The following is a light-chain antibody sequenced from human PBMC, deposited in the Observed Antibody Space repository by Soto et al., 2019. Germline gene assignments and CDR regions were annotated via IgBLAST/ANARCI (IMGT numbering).Light chain of an antibody. CDR3: QKDNSFPLT. J-gene: IGKJ4*01. V-gene: IGKV1-12*01. Sequence: DIQMTQSPSSVSASVGDRVTITCRASQDINNWLAWYQQKPGIAPKLLISAASTLQSGVPSRFSGSGSGTDFTLTISTLQPGDLGTSYCQKDNSFPLTFGGGTKVQI. CDR1: QDINNW. CDR2: AAS.